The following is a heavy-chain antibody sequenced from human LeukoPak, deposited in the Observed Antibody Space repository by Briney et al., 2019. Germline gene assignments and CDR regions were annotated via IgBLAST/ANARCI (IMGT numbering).Heavy chain of an antibody. V-gene: IGHV2-5*01. D-gene: IGHD2-15*01. J-gene: IGHJ4*02. CDR3: AHRQVVATHFDY. Sequence: SGPTLVKPTQTLTLTCTFSGFSLSTSAVGVGWIRQPPGKALEWLALIYWNDDKRYSPSLKSRLIITKDTSKNQVVLIMTNMDPVDTATYYCAHRQVVATHFDYWGQGTLVTVSS. CDR1: GFSLSTSAVG. CDR2: IYWNDDK.